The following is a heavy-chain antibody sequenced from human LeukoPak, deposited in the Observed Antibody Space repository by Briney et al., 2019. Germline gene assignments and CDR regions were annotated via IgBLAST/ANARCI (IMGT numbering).Heavy chain of an antibody. Sequence: SEILSLTCTVSGGSISSYYWSWIRQPPGKGLEWIGYIYTSGSTNYNPSLKSRVTISVDTSKNQFSLKLSSVTAADTAVYYCARHVAIFGVVSGFDYWGQGTLVTVSS. CDR3: ARHVAIFGVVSGFDY. CDR2: IYTSGST. D-gene: IGHD3-3*01. CDR1: GGSISSYY. J-gene: IGHJ4*02. V-gene: IGHV4-4*09.